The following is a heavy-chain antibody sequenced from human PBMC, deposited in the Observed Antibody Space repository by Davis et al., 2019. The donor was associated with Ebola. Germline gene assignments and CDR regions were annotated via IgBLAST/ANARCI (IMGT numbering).Heavy chain of an antibody. J-gene: IGHJ5*02. Sequence: SETLSLTCTVSGGSNISSSSYWGWIRQPPRKGLEWIGSIYYSGITYYNPSLKSRVTISVDTSKNQFSLKLRSVTAADTAVYYCARQGWSGYSLRHWLDPWGRGTLVTVSS. CDR3: ARQGWSGYSLRHWLDP. CDR2: IYYSGIT. V-gene: IGHV4-39*01. D-gene: IGHD3-3*01. CDR1: GGSNISSSSY.